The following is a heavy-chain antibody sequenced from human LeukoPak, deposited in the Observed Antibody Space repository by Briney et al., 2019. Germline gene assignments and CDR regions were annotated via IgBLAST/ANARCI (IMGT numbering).Heavy chain of an antibody. V-gene: IGHV3-74*01. Sequence: PGESLRLSCAASGFTFSNSWMQWVRQVPGKGLVWVSRINTDGTSTSYADSVKGRFTISRDNSKNTLYLQMDSLRVEDTAVYYCAREWGRIAVAGGPDYWGQGTLVTVSS. D-gene: IGHD6-19*01. CDR1: GFTFSNSW. CDR2: INTDGTST. J-gene: IGHJ4*02. CDR3: AREWGRIAVAGGPDY.